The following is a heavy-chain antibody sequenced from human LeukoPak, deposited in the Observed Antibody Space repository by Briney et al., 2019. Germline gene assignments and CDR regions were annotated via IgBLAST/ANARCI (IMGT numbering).Heavy chain of an antibody. CDR3: ARQSHHSGYGGAHNY. D-gene: IGHD5-12*01. CDR1: GGSISSSSYY. V-gene: IGHV4-39*01. Sequence: SETLSLTCTVSGGSISSSSYYWGWIRQPPGKGLEWIGSIYYSGSTYYNPSLKSRVTISVDTSKNQFSLKLSSVTAADTAVYYCARQSHHSGYGGAHNYWGQGTLVTVSS. CDR2: IYYSGST. J-gene: IGHJ4*02.